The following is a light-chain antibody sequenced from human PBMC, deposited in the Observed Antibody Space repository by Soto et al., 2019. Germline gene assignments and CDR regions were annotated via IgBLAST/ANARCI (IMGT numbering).Light chain of an antibody. V-gene: IGKV1-12*01. Sequence: DFQMTQSPSSVSASVGDRVTITCRASQDIHTWLAWYQQKPGRAPKLLIYGVSRLHGGVPSRYTGAGSGTDFTRTISSLQPEDFATYYCHQAYSFPLTFGPGTKVDI. J-gene: IGKJ3*01. CDR1: QDIHTW. CDR2: GVS. CDR3: HQAYSFPLT.